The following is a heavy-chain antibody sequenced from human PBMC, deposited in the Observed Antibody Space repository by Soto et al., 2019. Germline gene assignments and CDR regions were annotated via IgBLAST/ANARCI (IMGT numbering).Heavy chain of an antibody. CDR2: ISYSGST. CDR1: GGSIRSRGSD. V-gene: IGHV4-31*03. CDR3: ARGVLH. Sequence: SEPLSLTSTESGGSIRSRGSDWRWIRQLPGTGLEWIGHISYSGSTYYNTSLKSRVTISVDTSRNRFSLIVNSVTAADTAVYYCARGVLHWGQGTLVTVSS. J-gene: IGHJ4*01.